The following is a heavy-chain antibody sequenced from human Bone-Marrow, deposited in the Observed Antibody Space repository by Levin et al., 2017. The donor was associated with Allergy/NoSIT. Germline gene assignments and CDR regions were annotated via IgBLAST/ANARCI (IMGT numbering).Heavy chain of an antibody. V-gene: IGHV4-61*09. CDR3: ARGWGGRRYYYMDV. D-gene: IGHD2-21*01. CDR2: IYTSGST. Sequence: PSETLSLTCSVSDGSISSGTYYWSWIRQPAGEGLEWIGHIYTSGSTNYNPSLKSRVTISLDTSKNHFSLTLSSVTAADTAVYYCARGWGGRRYYYMDVWGKGTTVTVSS. CDR1: DGSISSGTYY. J-gene: IGHJ6*03.